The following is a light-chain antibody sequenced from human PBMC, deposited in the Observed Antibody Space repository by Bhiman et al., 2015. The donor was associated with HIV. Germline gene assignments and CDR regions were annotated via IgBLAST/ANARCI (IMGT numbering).Light chain of an antibody. CDR1: KLGEQY. Sequence: YELTQPPSVSVYPGQTASITCSGDKLGEQYVCWYQQKPGQSPVLLMYQDSKRPSGIPERFSGSNSGNTATLTISGTQTMDEADYYCQAWDSSTKIFGGGTKLTVL. CDR3: QAWDSSTKI. CDR2: QDS. V-gene: IGLV3-1*01. J-gene: IGLJ2*01.